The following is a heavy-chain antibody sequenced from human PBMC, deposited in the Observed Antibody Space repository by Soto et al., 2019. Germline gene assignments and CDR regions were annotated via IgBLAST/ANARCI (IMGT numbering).Heavy chain of an antibody. CDR3: AGLFGDYVSY. V-gene: IGHV4-39*01. Sequence: SETLSLTCTVSGGSSSGSSYYWGWLRQPPGKGLEWIGSISYSGSAYYSPSLKSRVTISVDTSKNQFSLNLSSVIAADTAVYYCAGLFGDYVSYWGQGTLVTVS. J-gene: IGHJ4*02. D-gene: IGHD4-17*01. CDR1: GGSSSGSSYY. CDR2: ISYSGSA.